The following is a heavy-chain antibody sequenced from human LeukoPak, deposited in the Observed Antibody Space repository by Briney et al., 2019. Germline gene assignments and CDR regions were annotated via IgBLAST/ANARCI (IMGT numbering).Heavy chain of an antibody. V-gene: IGHV3-7*01. CDR3: ARDLAYSRLDY. CDR1: GLTFSSSW. J-gene: IGHJ4*02. D-gene: IGHD5-18*01. Sequence: GGSLRLSCAVSGLTFSSSWMDWVRQAPGKVLEWVASINPDGNKKYSADSVKGRFTISRDNAEDSLYLQMNSLRVEDTAFHYCARDLAYSRLDYWGQGMLVTVSS. CDR2: INPDGNKK.